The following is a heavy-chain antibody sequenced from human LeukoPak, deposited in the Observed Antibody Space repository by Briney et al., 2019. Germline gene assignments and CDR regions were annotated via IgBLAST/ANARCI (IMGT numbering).Heavy chain of an antibody. CDR3: ASDMNYDSSGEY. Sequence: SETLSLTCTVSGGSISSYYWSWIRQPPGKGLEWIGYIYYSGSTNYNPSLKSRVTISVDTSKNQFSLKLSSVTAADTAVYYCASDMNYDSSGEYWGQGTLVTVSS. D-gene: IGHD3-22*01. CDR2: IYYSGST. J-gene: IGHJ4*02. CDR1: GGSISSYY. V-gene: IGHV4-59*01.